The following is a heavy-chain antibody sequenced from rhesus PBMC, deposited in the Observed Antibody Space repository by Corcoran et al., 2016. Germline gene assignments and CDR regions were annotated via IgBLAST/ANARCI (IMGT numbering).Heavy chain of an antibody. CDR1: GYPFTVYY. J-gene: IGHJ4*01. D-gene: IGHD6-37*01. V-gene: IGHV1S2*01. CDR2: ISPYNGNT. CDR3: ARGPGIAVAGRYFDY. Sequence: QVQLVQSGAGVKKPGSSVKVSCKHPGYPFTVYYMHWVRQAPRQGLKWMGWISPYNGNTKYAQKFQGRVTMTRDTSTSTAYMELSSLRSEDTAVYYCARGPGIAVAGRYFDYWGQGVLVTVSS.